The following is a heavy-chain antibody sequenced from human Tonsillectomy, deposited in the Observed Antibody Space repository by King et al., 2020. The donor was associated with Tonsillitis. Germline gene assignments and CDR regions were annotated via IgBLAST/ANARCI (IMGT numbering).Heavy chain of an antibody. J-gene: IGHJ4*02. CDR1: GYTFTSYD. V-gene: IGHV1-8*01. CDR3: ASCITIFGVVIVEVFDY. D-gene: IGHD3-3*01. CDR2: MNPNSGNT. Sequence: VQLVESGAEVKKPGASVKVSCKASGYTFTSYDINWVRQATGQGLEWMGWMNPNSGNTGYAQKFQGRVTMTRNTSISTAYMELSSLRSEDTAVYYCASCITIFGVVIVEVFDYWGQGTLVTVSS.